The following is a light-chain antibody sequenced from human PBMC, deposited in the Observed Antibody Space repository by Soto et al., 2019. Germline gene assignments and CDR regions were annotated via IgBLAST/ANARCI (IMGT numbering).Light chain of an antibody. CDR2: EGS. Sequence: QSALTQPASVSGSPGQSITISCTGTSSDVGSYNLVSWYQQHPGKAPKLMIYEGSKWPSGVSNRFSGSKSGNTASLTISGLQAEDEADYYCCSYAGRDNYVFGTGTKLTVL. V-gene: IGLV2-23*01. J-gene: IGLJ1*01. CDR1: SSDVGSYNL. CDR3: CSYAGRDNYV.